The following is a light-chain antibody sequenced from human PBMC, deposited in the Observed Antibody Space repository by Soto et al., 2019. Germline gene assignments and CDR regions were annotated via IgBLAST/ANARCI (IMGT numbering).Light chain of an antibody. Sequence: QSVLTQPASVSGSPGQSITISCTGTSSAVGNYNYVSWFQQHPGKAPKLMIYDVSNRPSGVSNRFSGSKSGNTASLTISGLQAEDEADYYCCSYTSSSTYVFGTGTKVTVL. CDR1: SSAVGNYNY. CDR2: DVS. J-gene: IGLJ1*01. V-gene: IGLV2-14*01. CDR3: CSYTSSSTYV.